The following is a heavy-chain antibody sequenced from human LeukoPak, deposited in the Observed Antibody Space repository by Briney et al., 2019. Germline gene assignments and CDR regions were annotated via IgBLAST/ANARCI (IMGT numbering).Heavy chain of an antibody. D-gene: IGHD6-13*01. CDR2: ISAYNGNT. V-gene: IGHV1-18*01. Sequence: REASVKVSCKASGYTFTSYGISWVRQAPGQGLEWMGWISAYNGNTNYAQKLQGRVTVTTDTSTSTAYMELRSLRSDDTAVYYCARGPAGYSSSWYPDWGQGTLVTVSS. CDR3: ARGPAGYSSSWYPD. J-gene: IGHJ4*02. CDR1: GYTFTSYG.